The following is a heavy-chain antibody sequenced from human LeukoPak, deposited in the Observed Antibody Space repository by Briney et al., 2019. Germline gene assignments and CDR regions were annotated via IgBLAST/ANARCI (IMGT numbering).Heavy chain of an antibody. V-gene: IGHV4-59*08. Sequence: SETLSLTCTVSGGSISSYYWSWIRQPPGKGLEWIGYIYHSGSTNYNPSLKSRVTISVDTSKNQFSLKLSSVTAADTAVYYCARLAVGYYYYGMDVWGQGTTVTVSS. CDR2: IYHSGST. CDR3: ARLAVGYYYYGMDV. CDR1: GGSISSYY. D-gene: IGHD1-26*01. J-gene: IGHJ6*02.